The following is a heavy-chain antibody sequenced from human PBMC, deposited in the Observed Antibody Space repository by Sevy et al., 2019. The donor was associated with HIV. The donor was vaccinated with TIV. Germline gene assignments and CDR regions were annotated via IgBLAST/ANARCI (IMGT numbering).Heavy chain of an antibody. CDR1: GGSISSGGYY. Sequence: SETLSLTCTVSGGSISSGGYYGTWIRQHPGKGLEWIGYIYYSGTTYYNPSLKSRVTISVDTSKNQFSLKLSSVTAADTAVYYCARWHDFWSGYYTGYYYGMDVWGQGTTVTVSS. J-gene: IGHJ6*02. CDR2: IYYSGTT. D-gene: IGHD3-3*01. CDR3: ARWHDFWSGYYTGYYYGMDV. V-gene: IGHV4-31*03.